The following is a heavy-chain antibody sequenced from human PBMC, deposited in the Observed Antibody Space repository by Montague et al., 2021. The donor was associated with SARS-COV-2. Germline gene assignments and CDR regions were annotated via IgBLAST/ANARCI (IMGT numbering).Heavy chain of an antibody. V-gene: IGHV4-34*01. CDR2: INRSGTA. Sequence: SETRSLTCAVYGGSFSVYYWSWLRQSPRSGLEWIAEINRSGTANYNPSLKSRVSISVDTSKNQFTLKLTSVTAADTAMYYCARGRRIAARPSEGYFDLWGRGTLVTVSS. CDR3: ARGRRIAARPSEGYFDL. J-gene: IGHJ2*01. D-gene: IGHD6-6*01. CDR1: GGSFSVYY.